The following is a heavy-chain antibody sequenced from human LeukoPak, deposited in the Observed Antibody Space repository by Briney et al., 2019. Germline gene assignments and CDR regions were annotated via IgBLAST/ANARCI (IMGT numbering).Heavy chain of an antibody. CDR1: GFTFSSYS. V-gene: IGHV3-21*01. D-gene: IGHD6-13*01. CDR2: ISSSSSYI. Sequence: RGSLRRSCAASGFTFSSYSMNWVRQAPGKGLEWVSSISSSSSYIYYADSVKGRFTISRDNAKNSLYLQMNSLRAEDTAVYYCASDRVYISSWYYFDYWGQGTLVTVSS. CDR3: ASDRVYISSWYYFDY. J-gene: IGHJ4*02.